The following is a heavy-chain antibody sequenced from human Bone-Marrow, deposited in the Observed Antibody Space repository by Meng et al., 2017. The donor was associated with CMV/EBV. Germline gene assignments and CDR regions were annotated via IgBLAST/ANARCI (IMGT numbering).Heavy chain of an antibody. CDR2: IDHSGST. J-gene: IGHJ4*02. CDR3: ARLGSSGLNFDY. CDR1: GGSICSSNW. V-gene: IGHV4-4*02. Sequence: SETLSLTCAVSGGSICSSNWWSWVRQPPGKGLEWIGEIDHSGSTNYNPPLRSGFTISEDKSKNQFSLKLSSVTAADTAVYYWARLGSSGLNFDYWGQGTLVTVSS. D-gene: IGHD6-6*01.